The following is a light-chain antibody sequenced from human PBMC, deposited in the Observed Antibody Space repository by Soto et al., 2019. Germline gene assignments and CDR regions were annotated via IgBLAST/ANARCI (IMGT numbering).Light chain of an antibody. V-gene: IGLV2-14*01. CDR2: DVS. J-gene: IGLJ1*01. Sequence: LTQPASVSGSPGQSITISCTGTSSDVGGYNYVSWYQQHPGKAPKLMIYDVSNRPSGVSNRFSGSKSGNTASLTISGLQAEDEADYYCSSYTSSSTLVFGTGTRSPS. CDR1: SSDVGGYNY. CDR3: SSYTSSSTLV.